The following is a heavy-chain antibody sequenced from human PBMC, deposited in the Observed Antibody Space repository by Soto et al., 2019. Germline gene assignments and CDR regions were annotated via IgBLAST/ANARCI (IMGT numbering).Heavy chain of an antibody. D-gene: IGHD6-6*01. V-gene: IGHV4-39*01. J-gene: IGHJ4*02. Sequence: QLQLQESGPGLVKPSETLSLTCTVSGGSISSSSYYWGWIRQPPGKGLEWIGSIYYSGSTYYNPSLKSRVTISVDTSKNQFSLKLSSVTAADTAVYYCARRTPIAARSFVDYWGQGTLVTVSS. CDR1: GGSISSSSYY. CDR3: ARRTPIAARSFVDY. CDR2: IYYSGST.